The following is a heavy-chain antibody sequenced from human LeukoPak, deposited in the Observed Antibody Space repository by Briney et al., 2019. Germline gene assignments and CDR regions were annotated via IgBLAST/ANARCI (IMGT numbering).Heavy chain of an antibody. CDR3: ARAPDGGSDLDY. Sequence: SETLSLTCTVSGGSISNYYWSWIRQPPGKGLEWIGYINYSGSINYNPSLKSRVTISVDTSKNQFSLNLSSVTAADTAVYYCARAPDGGSDLDYWGQGTLVTVSS. CDR2: INYSGSI. CDR1: GGSISNYY. D-gene: IGHD5-12*01. J-gene: IGHJ4*02. V-gene: IGHV4-59*01.